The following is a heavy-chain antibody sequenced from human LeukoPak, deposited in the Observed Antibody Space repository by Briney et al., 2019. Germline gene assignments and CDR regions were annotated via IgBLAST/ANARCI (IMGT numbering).Heavy chain of an antibody. CDR1: GFTFNNYA. Sequence: GGSLRLSCAASGFTFNNYAMYWVRQAPGKGLEWVAGVFGSGGSAHYTDSVKGRFTIFRDNSKNTVYLQVNSLRAEDTAVYYCGKTTVGYSSGRYPGWPVDYWGQGTLVTVSS. V-gene: IGHV3-23*01. D-gene: IGHD6-19*01. J-gene: IGHJ4*02. CDR3: GKTTVGYSSGRYPGWPVDY. CDR2: VFGSGGSA.